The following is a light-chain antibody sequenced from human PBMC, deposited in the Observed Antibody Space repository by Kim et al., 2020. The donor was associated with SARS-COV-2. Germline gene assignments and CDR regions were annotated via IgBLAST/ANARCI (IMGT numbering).Light chain of an antibody. Sequence: SVGDRVTITCRASQGISSWLVWYQQKPEQAPKSLIYAASRLQSGVPSGFSGSGSGTDFTLTITSLQPEDFATYYCQRYNSYPLTFGGGTKVDIK. V-gene: IGKV1D-16*01. CDR3: QRYNSYPLT. CDR1: QGISSW. J-gene: IGKJ4*01. CDR2: AAS.